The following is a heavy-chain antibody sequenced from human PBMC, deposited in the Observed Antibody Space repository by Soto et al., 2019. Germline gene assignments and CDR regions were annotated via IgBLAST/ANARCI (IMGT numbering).Heavy chain of an antibody. Sequence: GSLRLSCAASGFTFSSYAMHWVRQAPGKGLEWVAVISYDGSNKYYADSVKGRFTISRDNSKNTLYLKMNSLRAEDMVVYYCARGRLLWFGEFHAFDIWGQGTMVTVSS. J-gene: IGHJ3*02. CDR2: ISYDGSNK. V-gene: IGHV3-30-3*01. CDR1: GFTFSSYA. CDR3: ARGRLLWFGEFHAFDI. D-gene: IGHD3-10*01.